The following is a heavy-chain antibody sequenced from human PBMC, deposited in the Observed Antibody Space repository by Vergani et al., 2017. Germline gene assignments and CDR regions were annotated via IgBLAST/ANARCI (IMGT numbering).Heavy chain of an antibody. CDR3: AGRGHYYDSSGPGVAFDI. Sequence: QLQLQESGSGLVKPSQTLSLTCAVSGCSISSGGYSWSWIRQPPGKGLEWIGYIFHSGSTYYNPSLKSRVTISVDRSKNQFSLKMSSVTAADTAVYYCAGRGHYYDSSGPGVAFDIWGQGTMVTVSS. V-gene: IGHV4-30-2*01. J-gene: IGHJ3*02. CDR1: GCSISSGGYS. D-gene: IGHD3-22*01. CDR2: IFHSGST.